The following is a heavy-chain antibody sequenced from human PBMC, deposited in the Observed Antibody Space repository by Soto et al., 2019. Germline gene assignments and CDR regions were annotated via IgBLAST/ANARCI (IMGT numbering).Heavy chain of an antibody. Sequence: ETLSLTCTVSGGSLSSSPYYWGWIRRPPGKGLEFIGSINYSGNTYYSPSLKSRVTLSVDTSKNQFSLKVTSVTATDTGLYYCSRRAPEGFDPWGQGTLVTVSS. J-gene: IGHJ5*02. V-gene: IGHV4-39*01. CDR1: GGSLSSSPYY. CDR3: SRRAPEGFDP. CDR2: INYSGNT.